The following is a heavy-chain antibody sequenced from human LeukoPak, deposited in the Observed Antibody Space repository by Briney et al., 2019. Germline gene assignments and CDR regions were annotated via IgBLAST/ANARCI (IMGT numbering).Heavy chain of an antibody. J-gene: IGHJ4*02. CDR3: ARSTPGGNSGIDY. V-gene: IGHV1-46*01. CDR2: INPSGGST. Sequence: ASVKVPCKASGYTFTSYYMHWVRQAPGQGLEWMGIINPSGGSTSYAQKFQGRVTMTRDTSISTAYMELSRLRSDDTAVYYCARSTPGGNSGIDYWGQGTLVTVSS. CDR1: GYTFTSYY. D-gene: IGHD4-23*01.